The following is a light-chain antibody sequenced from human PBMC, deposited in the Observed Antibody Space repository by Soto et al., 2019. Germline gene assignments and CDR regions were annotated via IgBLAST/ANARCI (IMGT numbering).Light chain of an antibody. Sequence: DIQMTQSPSTQSASVGDRVTITCRASQSISSWLAWYQQKPGKAPKLLIYDASSLESGVPSRFSGSGSGTEFTLTISSLQPADFATYYCQQYNSYLYTFGQGTKLEIK. CDR1: QSISSW. CDR3: QQYNSYLYT. V-gene: IGKV1-5*01. J-gene: IGKJ2*01. CDR2: DAS.